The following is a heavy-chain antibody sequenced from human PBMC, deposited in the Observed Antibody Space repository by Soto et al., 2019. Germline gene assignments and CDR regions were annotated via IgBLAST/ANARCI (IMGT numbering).Heavy chain of an antibody. D-gene: IGHD2-15*01. CDR2: IYYSGSS. Sequence: QVQLQESGPGLMKPSQTLSLTCSVSGGSINSGGSYWSWIRQHPGRGLEWNGYIYYSGSSYYNPSLRGRVGLSVDMSKNQFSLKLSSMTAADTAIYYCARGWDFCSGGSCYPITFDYWGQGTLVTVSS. V-gene: IGHV4-31*03. J-gene: IGHJ4*02. CDR3: ARGWDFCSGGSCYPITFDY. CDR1: GGSINSGGSY.